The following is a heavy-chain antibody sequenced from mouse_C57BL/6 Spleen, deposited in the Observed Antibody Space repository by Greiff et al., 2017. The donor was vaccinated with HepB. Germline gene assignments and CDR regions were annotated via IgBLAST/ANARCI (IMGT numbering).Heavy chain of an antibody. D-gene: IGHD2-5*01. CDR2: IRSKSNNYAT. Sequence: EVKLMESGGGLVQPKGSLKLSCAASGFSFNTYAMNWVRQAPGKGLEWVARIRSKSNNYATYYADSVKDRFTISRDDSESMLYLQMNNLKTEDTAMYYCVRQHSNYGYFDVWGTGTTVTVSS. V-gene: IGHV10-1*01. CDR3: VRQHSNYGYFDV. CDR1: GFSFNTYA. J-gene: IGHJ1*03.